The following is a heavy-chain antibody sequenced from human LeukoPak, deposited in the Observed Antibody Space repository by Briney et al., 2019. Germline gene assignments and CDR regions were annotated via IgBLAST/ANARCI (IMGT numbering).Heavy chain of an antibody. J-gene: IGHJ4*02. CDR2: IYYSGST. Sequence: SETLSLTCTVSGGSVSSGSYYWSWIRQPPGKGLEWIGYIYYSGSTNYNPXLKSRVTISVDTSKNQFSLKLSSVTAADTAVYYCARGFLQWLTFDYWGQGTLVTVSS. CDR3: ARGFLQWLTFDY. V-gene: IGHV4-61*01. CDR1: GGSVSSGSYY. D-gene: IGHD6-19*01.